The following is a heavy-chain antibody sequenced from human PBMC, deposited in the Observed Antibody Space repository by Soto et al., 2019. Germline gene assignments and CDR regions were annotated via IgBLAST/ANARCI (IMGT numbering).Heavy chain of an antibody. V-gene: IGHV1-69*13. CDR3: NAARPIGPIDY. CDR2: IIPIFGTA. CDR1: GGTFSSYA. D-gene: IGHD6-6*01. J-gene: IGHJ4*01. Sequence: ASVKVSCKASGGTFSSYAISWVRQAPGQGLEWMGGIIPIFGTANYAQKFQGRVTITADESTSTAYMELSSLRSEDTAVYYCNAARPIGPIDYWGHGTLVTVSS.